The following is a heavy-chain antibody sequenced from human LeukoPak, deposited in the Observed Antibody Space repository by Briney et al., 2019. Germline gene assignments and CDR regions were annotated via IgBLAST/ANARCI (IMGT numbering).Heavy chain of an antibody. J-gene: IGHJ4*02. V-gene: IGHV3-73*01. CDR2: IRSKANSYAT. CDR1: GFTFSGSA. Sequence: GGSLRLSCAASGFTFSGSAIHWVRQASGKGLECVGRIRSKANSYATAYVASVKGRFTISRDDSKNRAYLQMDSLRTEDTAVYYCTGIAAAGDHDYWGQGTLVTVSS. D-gene: IGHD6-13*01. CDR3: TGIAAAGDHDY.